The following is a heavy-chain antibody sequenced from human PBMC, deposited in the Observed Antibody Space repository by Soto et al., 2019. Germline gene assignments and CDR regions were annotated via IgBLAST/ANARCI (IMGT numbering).Heavy chain of an antibody. CDR2: IIPIFGTA. D-gene: IGHD6-19*01. V-gene: IGHV1-69*12. J-gene: IGHJ6*02. Sequence: QVQLVQSGAEVKKPGSSVKVSCKASGGTFSSYAISWVRQAPGPGLEWMGGIIPIFGTANNAQKFQGRVPISADDSTSTAYMEVCSRRSDDTAVYYCAIEVGCIAVAGTLSYYYYNGMDGWCQGTTVTVSS. CDR1: GGTFSSYA. CDR3: AIEVGCIAVAGTLSYYYYNGMDG.